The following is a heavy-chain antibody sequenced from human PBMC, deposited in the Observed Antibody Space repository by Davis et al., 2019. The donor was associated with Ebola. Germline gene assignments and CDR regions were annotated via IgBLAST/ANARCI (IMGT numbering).Heavy chain of an antibody. Sequence: MPSETLSLTCAVYGGSFSGYYWSWIRQPPGKGLEWIGEINHSGSTNYNPSLKSRVTISVDTSKNQFSLKLSSVTAADTAVYYCAREREVPAARMDVWGQGTTVTVSS. V-gene: IGHV4-34*01. CDR2: INHSGST. CDR3: AREREVPAARMDV. J-gene: IGHJ6*02. D-gene: IGHD2-2*01. CDR1: GGSFSGYY.